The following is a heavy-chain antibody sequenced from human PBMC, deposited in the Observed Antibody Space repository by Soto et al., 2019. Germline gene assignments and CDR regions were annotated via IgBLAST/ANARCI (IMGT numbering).Heavy chain of an antibody. Sequence: QVQLQQWGAGLLKPSETLSLNCGVNGGSLSGYYWSWIRQPPGKGLEWIGENKDGGYTNYSPSLKRRATISSDRSNTQFSLRLNSVTAADTGVYYCARGQEGVVATHWDQGALVTVSS. D-gene: IGHD5-12*01. V-gene: IGHV4-34*01. CDR2: NKDGGYT. CDR1: GGSLSGYY. J-gene: IGHJ4*02. CDR3: ARGQEGVVATH.